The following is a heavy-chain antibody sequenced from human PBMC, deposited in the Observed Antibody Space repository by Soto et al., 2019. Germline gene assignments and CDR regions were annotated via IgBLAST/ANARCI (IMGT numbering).Heavy chain of an antibody. D-gene: IGHD7-27*01. CDR2: ISYSGSA. CDR3: ARGWGLPPFYFYLDV. V-gene: IGHV4-31*01. CDR1: GGSISSGGYY. J-gene: IGHJ6*03. Sequence: SETLSLTCTVSGGSISSGGYYWSWIRQHPGKGLEWIGYISYSGSAYYNPSLKSPVTISVDTSKNQFSLKLSSVTAADTAVYYCARGWGLPPFYFYLDVWGKGTTVTV.